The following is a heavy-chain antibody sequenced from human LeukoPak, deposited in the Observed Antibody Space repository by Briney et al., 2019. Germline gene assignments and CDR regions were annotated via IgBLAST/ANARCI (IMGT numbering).Heavy chain of an antibody. V-gene: IGHV5-51*01. CDR2: IYPGDSDT. Sequence: GESLKISCQVSGYRFLNYWIGWVRQMPGKGLEWMGIIYPGDSDTRYSPSFRGQVTISADKSINTAYLQWSSLKASDTAMYYCGRLRAGSGYYPYYYYMDVWGKGTTVTISS. D-gene: IGHD3-10*01. CDR3: GRLRAGSGYYPYYYYMDV. J-gene: IGHJ6*03. CDR1: GYRFLNYW.